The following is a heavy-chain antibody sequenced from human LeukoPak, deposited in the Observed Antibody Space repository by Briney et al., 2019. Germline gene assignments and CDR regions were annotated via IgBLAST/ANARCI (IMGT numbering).Heavy chain of an antibody. CDR3: ARHYDGRETRSYYEDY. CDR2: INDSGSA. CDR1: GDSLTSHY. D-gene: IGHD1-26*01. J-gene: IGHJ4*02. V-gene: IGHV4-59*08. Sequence: PSETLSLTPTVSGDSLTSHYWSWIRQPPGKGLEWMGYINDSGSADYNPSLKSRVTMSVETSKNQFSLKLSSVTAADTAVYYCARHYDGRETRSYYEDYWGQGTLVIVSS.